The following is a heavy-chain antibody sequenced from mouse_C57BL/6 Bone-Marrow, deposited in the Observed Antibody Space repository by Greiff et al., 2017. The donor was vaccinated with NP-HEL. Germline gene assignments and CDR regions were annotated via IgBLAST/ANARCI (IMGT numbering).Heavy chain of an antibody. CDR2: IDPNSGGT. CDR1: GYTFTSYW. V-gene: IGHV1-72*01. J-gene: IGHJ2*01. D-gene: IGHD1-1*01. CDR3: ARERSSLYYFDY. Sequence: VQLQQPGAELVKPGASVKLSCKASGYTFTSYWMHWVKQRPGRGLEWIGWIDPNSGGTKYNEKFKSKATLTVDKPSSTAYMQLSSLTSEDSAVYYCARERSSLYYFDYWGQGTTLTVSS.